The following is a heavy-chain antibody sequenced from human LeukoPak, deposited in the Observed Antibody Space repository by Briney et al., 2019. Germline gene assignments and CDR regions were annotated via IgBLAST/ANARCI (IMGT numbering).Heavy chain of an antibody. CDR3: AGTVTAIVYYYYYMDV. Sequence: SQTLSLTCTVSGGSISSGDYYWSWIRQPPGKGLEWIGYIYYSGSTNYNPSLKSRVTISVDTSKNQFSLKLSSVTAADTAVYYCAGTVTAIVYYYYYMDVWGKGTTVTVSS. J-gene: IGHJ6*03. CDR2: IYYSGST. V-gene: IGHV4-30-4*08. D-gene: IGHD4-11*01. CDR1: GGSISSGDYY.